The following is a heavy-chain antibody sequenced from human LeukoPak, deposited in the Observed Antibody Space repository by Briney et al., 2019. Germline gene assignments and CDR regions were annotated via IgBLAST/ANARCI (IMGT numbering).Heavy chain of an antibody. CDR1: GGSFSGYY. Sequence: PSETLSLTCAVYGGSFSGYYWSWIRQPPGKGLEWIGYIYYSGSTYYNPSLKSRVTISVDTSKNQFSLKLSSVTAADTAVYYCARATGDVWPGFDYWGQGTLVAVSS. D-gene: IGHD2-21*02. J-gene: IGHJ4*02. V-gene: IGHV4-30-4*01. CDR3: ARATGDVWPGFDY. CDR2: IYYSGST.